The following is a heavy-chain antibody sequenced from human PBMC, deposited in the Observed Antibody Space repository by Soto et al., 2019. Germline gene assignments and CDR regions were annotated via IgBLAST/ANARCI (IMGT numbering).Heavy chain of an antibody. Sequence: QLGGSLRLSCAASGFTFNTYNMNWFRQVPGKEKEWVSYISDSSSTIHYADSVKGRFTISRDNAKNSLYLQMNSLRAEDTAVYYCARDDDPYYDDSSGYHFDYWGQGA. CDR1: GFTFNTYN. CDR3: ARDDDPYYDDSSGYHFDY. J-gene: IGHJ4*02. D-gene: IGHD3-22*01. CDR2: ISDSSSTI. V-gene: IGHV3-48*01.